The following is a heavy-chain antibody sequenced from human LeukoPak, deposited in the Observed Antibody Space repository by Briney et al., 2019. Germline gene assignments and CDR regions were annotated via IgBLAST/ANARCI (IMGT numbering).Heavy chain of an antibody. J-gene: IGHJ5*01. CDR1: GFTFSNYA. V-gene: IGHV3-23*01. CDR3: AKCAYYDFWSGYTLDS. CDR2: ISGNSGNI. D-gene: IGHD3-3*01. Sequence: GGSLRLSCATSGFTFSNYAMSWVRQAPGKGLEWVSGISGNSGNIDYADSVKGRFTSSRDSSKNILYLQMNSLRADDTAIYYCAKCAYYDFWSGYTLDSWGQGTLVTVSS.